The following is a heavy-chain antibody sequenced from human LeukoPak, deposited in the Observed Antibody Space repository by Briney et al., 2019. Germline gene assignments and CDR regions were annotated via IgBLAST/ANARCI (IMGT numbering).Heavy chain of an antibody. V-gene: IGHV3-21*01. CDR3: ARSATSSSSRINWFDA. CDR2: ITSSSSYI. D-gene: IGHD6-6*01. Sequence: PGGSLRLSCTASGSTFSTYSMNWVRQAPGKGLEWVSSITSSSSYIFYVDSVKGRFTISRDNAKNSLHLQMDSLRAEDSAVYYCARSATSSSSRINWFDAWGQGTLVTVSS. CDR1: GSTFSTYS. J-gene: IGHJ5*02.